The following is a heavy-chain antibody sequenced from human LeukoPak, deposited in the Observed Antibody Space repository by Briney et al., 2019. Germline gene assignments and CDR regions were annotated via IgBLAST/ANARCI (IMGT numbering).Heavy chain of an antibody. CDR3: ASRLYDSGSYSSDY. CDR2: ISRNSDYI. CDR1: GFTFSAYS. V-gene: IGHV3-21*01. J-gene: IGHJ4*02. Sequence: GGSLRLSCAASGFTFSAYSMNWVRQAPGKGLEWVSSISRNSDYIYYADSVKGRFTISRDNAQNSLYLQMNSLRAEDTAIYYCASRLYDSGSYSSDYWGQGTLVTVSS. D-gene: IGHD3-10*01.